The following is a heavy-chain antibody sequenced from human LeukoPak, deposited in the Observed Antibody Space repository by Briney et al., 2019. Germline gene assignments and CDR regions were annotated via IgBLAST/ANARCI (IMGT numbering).Heavy chain of an antibody. CDR1: GYTFTSYY. J-gene: IGHJ4*02. CDR2: INPSGGST. Sequence: ASVKVSCKASGYTFTSYYMHWVRQAPGQGLEWMGIINPSGGSTSYAQKFQGRVTMTRDTSTSTVYMELSSLRSEDTAVYYCARDHPQEDSSGYLDYWGQGTLVTVSS. D-gene: IGHD3-22*01. CDR3: ARDHPQEDSSGYLDY. V-gene: IGHV1-46*01.